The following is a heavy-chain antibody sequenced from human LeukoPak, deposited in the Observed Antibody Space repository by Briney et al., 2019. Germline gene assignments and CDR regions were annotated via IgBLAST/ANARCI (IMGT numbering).Heavy chain of an antibody. J-gene: IGHJ6*03. D-gene: IGHD4-11*01. CDR1: GYTFTSYD. V-gene: IGHV1-8*01. Sequence: ASVKVSCKASGYTFTSYDINWVRQATGQGLEWMGWTNPNSGNTGYAQKFQGRVTMTRNTSISTAYMELSSLRSEDTAVYYCARITVTTDGYYYYYMDVWGKGTTVTVSS. CDR3: ARITVTTDGYYYYYMDV. CDR2: TNPNSGNT.